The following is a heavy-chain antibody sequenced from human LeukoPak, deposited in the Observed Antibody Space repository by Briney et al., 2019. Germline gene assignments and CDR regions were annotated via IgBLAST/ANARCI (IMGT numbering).Heavy chain of an antibody. J-gene: IGHJ4*02. CDR3: ARVNYGDYAGFDY. Sequence: GGSLRLSCAASGFTFSSYGMHGVRQAPGKGLEWVAVISYDGSNKYYADSVKGRFTISRDNSKNTLYLQMNSLRSEDTAVYYCARVNYGDYAGFDYWGQGTLVTVSS. CDR2: ISYDGSNK. V-gene: IGHV3-30*03. CDR1: GFTFSSYG. D-gene: IGHD4-17*01.